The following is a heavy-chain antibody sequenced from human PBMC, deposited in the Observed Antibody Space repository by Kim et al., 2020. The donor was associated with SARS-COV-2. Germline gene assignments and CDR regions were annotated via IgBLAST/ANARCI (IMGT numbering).Heavy chain of an antibody. Sequence: RFTISRDNSKNTLYLQMNSLRAEDTAVYYCARDRVRVLLWFGELNYGMDVWGQGTTVTVSS. CDR3: ARDRVRVLLWFGELNYGMDV. D-gene: IGHD3-10*01. J-gene: IGHJ6*02. V-gene: IGHV3-30*07.